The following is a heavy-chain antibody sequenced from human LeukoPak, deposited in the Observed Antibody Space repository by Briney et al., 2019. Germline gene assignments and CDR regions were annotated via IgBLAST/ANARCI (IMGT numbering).Heavy chain of an antibody. CDR2: INHSGST. V-gene: IGHV4-34*01. CDR1: GGSFSGYY. J-gene: IGHJ4*02. CDR3: ARLRDGYNGGGVDY. D-gene: IGHD5-24*01. Sequence: SVTLSLTCAVYGGSFSGYYWSWIRQPPGKGLEWIGEINHSGSTNYNPSLKSRVTISGDTSKNQFSLKLSSVTAADTAVYYCARLRDGYNGGGVDYWGQGTLVTVSS.